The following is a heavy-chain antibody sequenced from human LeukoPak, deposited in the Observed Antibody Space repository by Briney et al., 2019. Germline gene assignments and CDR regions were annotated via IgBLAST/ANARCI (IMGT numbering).Heavy chain of an antibody. J-gene: IGHJ4*02. Sequence: PGGSLRLSCAASGFALIDYGMHWVRQAPGKGLEWVAVIWYDGSNKYYADSVKGRFTISRDNSKNTLYLQMNSLRAEDTAVYYCAREVPLDYWGQGTLVTVSS. CDR2: IWYDGSNK. CDR1: GFALIDYG. D-gene: IGHD2-2*01. V-gene: IGHV3-33*01. CDR3: AREVPLDY.